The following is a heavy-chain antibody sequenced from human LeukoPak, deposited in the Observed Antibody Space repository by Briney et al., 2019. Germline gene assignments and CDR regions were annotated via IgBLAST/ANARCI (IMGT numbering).Heavy chain of an antibody. CDR2: TYYRSTWYN. V-gene: IGHV6-1*01. CDR3: ARRLTQYDCFDP. D-gene: IGHD2-2*01. Sequence: SQTLSLTCAISGDSVSSNSVTWNWIRQSPSRGLEWLGRTYYRSTWYNDYAVSVRGRITVDPDTSKNQFSLHLNSVTPEDTAVYYCARRLTQYDCFDPWGQGILVTVSS. CDR1: GDSVSSNSVT. J-gene: IGHJ5*02.